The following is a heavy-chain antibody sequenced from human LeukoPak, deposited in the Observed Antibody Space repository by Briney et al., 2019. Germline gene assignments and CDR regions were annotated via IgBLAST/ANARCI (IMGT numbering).Heavy chain of an antibody. CDR2: INHSGST. Sequence: PSETLSLTCAVYGGSFSGYYWSWIRQPPGKGLEWIGEINHSGSTNYNPSLTSRVTISVDKSKNQCSLKLSSVTATEAAVYYSARAGEAESGSWYRQDNWFDPWGQGTLVTVSS. J-gene: IGHJ5*02. D-gene: IGHD6-13*01. CDR3: ARAGEAESGSWYRQDNWFDP. CDR1: GGSFSGYY. V-gene: IGHV4-34*01.